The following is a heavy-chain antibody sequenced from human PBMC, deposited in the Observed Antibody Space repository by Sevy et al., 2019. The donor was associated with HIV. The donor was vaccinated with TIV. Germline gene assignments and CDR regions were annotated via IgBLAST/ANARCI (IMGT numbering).Heavy chain of an antibody. CDR1: GFAFYNYS. CDR3: AREGCTRSLDY. V-gene: IGHV3-23*01. J-gene: IGHJ4*02. D-gene: IGHD2-8*01. Sequence: GGSLRLSCAASGFAFYNYSMSWIRQAPGKGLEWVATLSFGCGKINYADSVKGRFTISRDNSTNSFYLQMDNLRVEDTSLYYCAREGCTRSLDYWGQGTRVTVSS. CDR2: LSFGCGKI.